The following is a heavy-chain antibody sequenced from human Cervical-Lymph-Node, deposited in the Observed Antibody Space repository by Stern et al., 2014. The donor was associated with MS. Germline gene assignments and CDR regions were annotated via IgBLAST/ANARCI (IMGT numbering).Heavy chain of an antibody. CDR3: AADHTIFGDYYGMDV. CDR1: GFTFTSSA. J-gene: IGHJ6*02. D-gene: IGHD3-3*01. V-gene: IGHV1-58*02. Sequence: QLVQSGPEVKKPGTSVKVSCKASGFTFTSSAMQWGRQARGQRLGWVGCMVVGSGNTNYAQKFQERVTITRDMSTSTAYIELSSLRSEDTAVYYCAADHTIFGDYYGMDVWGQGTTVTVSS. CDR2: MVVGSGNT.